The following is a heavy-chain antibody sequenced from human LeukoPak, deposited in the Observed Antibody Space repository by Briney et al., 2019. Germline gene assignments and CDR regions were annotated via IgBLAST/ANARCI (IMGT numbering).Heavy chain of an antibody. V-gene: IGHV3-64*01. D-gene: IGHD3-3*01. CDR1: GFTFSSYA. J-gene: IGHJ4*02. CDR2: ISSDGGSP. CDR3: ARDFLEDSY. Sequence: GGSLRLSCAASGFTFSSYAMHWVRQAPGKGLEYVSGISSDGGSPFHVNSVKGRFTISRDNSKNTLYLQMGSLRAEDMAVYYCARDFLEDSYWGQGTLVTVSS.